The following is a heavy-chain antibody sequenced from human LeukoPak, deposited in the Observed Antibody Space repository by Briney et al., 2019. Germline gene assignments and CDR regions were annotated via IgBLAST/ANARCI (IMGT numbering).Heavy chain of an antibody. V-gene: IGHV3-7*01. CDR1: GFTFSSYW. J-gene: IGHJ4*02. Sequence: GGSLRLSCAASGFTFSSYWMSWVRQAPGKGLEWVANIKQDGSEKYYVGSVKGRFTISRDNVKNSMYLQMNSLRVEDTAVYYCARGNDKLWNYPSLTDYWGQGTLVTVSS. CDR2: IKQDGSEK. CDR3: ARGNDKLWNYPSLTDY. D-gene: IGHD1-7*01.